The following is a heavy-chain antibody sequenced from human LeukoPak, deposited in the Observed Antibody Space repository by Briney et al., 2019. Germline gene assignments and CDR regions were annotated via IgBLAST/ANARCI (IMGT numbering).Heavy chain of an antibody. D-gene: IGHD5-18*01. CDR3: AKDAFRGYSYGYRVSMVWFDQ. CDR1: GFTFSSYE. CDR2: ISSSGSTI. Sequence: PGGSLRLSCAASGFTFSSYEMNWVRQAPGKGLEWVSYISSSGSTIYYADSVKGRFTISKDNAKNSLYLQMSSLRAEDTAVYFCAKDAFRGYSYGYRVSMVWFDQWGQGILVTVSS. V-gene: IGHV3-48*03. J-gene: IGHJ5*02.